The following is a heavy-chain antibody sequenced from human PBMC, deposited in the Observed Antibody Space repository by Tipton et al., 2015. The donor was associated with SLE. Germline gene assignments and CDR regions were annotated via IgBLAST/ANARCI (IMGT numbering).Heavy chain of an antibody. J-gene: IGHJ4*02. CDR2: INHSGST. D-gene: IGHD6-13*01. V-gene: IGHV4-34*01. Sequence: LRLSCAVYGGSFSGYYWSWIRQPPGKGLEWIGEINHSGSTNYNPSLKSRVTISVDTSKNQFSLKLSSVTAADTAVYYCARRGGSSWSFDYWGQGTLVTVSS. CDR1: GGSFSGYY. CDR3: ARRGGSSWSFDY.